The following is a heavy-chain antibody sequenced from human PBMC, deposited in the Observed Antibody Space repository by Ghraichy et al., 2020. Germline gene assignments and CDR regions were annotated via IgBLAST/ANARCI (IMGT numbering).Heavy chain of an antibody. D-gene: IGHD1-26*01. V-gene: IGHV3-30-3*01. CDR2: ISYDGSNK. Sequence: GGSLRLSCAASGFTFSSYAMHWVRQAPGKGLEWVAVISYDGSNKYYADSVKGRFTISRDNSKNTLYLQMNSLRAEDTAVYYCARGELVGAPTHTEYYFDYWGQGTLVTVSS. CDR1: GFTFSSYA. J-gene: IGHJ4*02. CDR3: ARGELVGAPTHTEYYFDY.